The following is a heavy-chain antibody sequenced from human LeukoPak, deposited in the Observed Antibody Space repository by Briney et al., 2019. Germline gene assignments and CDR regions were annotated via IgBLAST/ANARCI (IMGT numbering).Heavy chain of an antibody. CDR3: AKTLGYCSGGSCYSGVIDY. D-gene: IGHD2-15*01. J-gene: IGHJ4*02. CDR2: ISGSGGST. CDR1: GFTFSSYG. V-gene: IGHV3-23*01. Sequence: LPGGSLRLSCAASGFTFSSYGVSWARQAPGRGLEWVSAISGSGGSTYYADSVKGRFTISRDNAKNTLYLQMNSLRAEDTAVYYCAKTLGYCSGGSCYSGVIDYWGQGTLVTVSS.